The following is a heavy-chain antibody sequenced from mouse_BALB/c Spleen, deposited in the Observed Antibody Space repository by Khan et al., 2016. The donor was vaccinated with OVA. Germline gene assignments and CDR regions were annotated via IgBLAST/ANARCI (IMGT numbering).Heavy chain of an antibody. J-gene: IGHJ4*01. CDR1: GFSLTTYG. D-gene: IGHD2-10*01. V-gene: IGHV2-6-1*01. Sequence: QVQLKQSGPGLVAPSQSLSITCTISGFSLTTYGIHWVRQPPGKGLEWLVVIWSDGSTTYNSTQQSRLSISKDSSKSQAFFKMNSLQTDDTAIYYWDRQPYYHYYIMDYWGQGSSVTVSS. CDR3: DRQPYYHYYIMDY. CDR2: IWSDGST.